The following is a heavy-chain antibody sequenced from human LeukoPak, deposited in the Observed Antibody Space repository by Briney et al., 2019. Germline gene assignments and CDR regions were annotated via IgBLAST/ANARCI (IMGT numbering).Heavy chain of an antibody. V-gene: IGHV3-7*03. J-gene: IGHJ5*02. D-gene: IGHD5-18*01. Sequence: PGGSLRLSCGASGFTFSSYWMSWGRQAPGKGLEWVAKIKEDGREKYYVDSVKGRFIISRDNAKNSLYLHMNDLRAEDTAAYYRARDPGDRAIDRWFDPWGQGTLVIVSS. CDR1: GFTFSSYW. CDR2: IKEDGREK. CDR3: ARDPGDRAIDRWFDP.